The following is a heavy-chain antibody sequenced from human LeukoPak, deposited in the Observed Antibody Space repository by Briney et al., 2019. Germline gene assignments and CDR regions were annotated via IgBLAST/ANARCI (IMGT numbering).Heavy chain of an antibody. CDR1: GYTFTSYG. J-gene: IGHJ4*02. D-gene: IGHD1-26*01. Sequence: ASVKVSCKASGYTFTSYGISWVRQAPGQGLEWMGWISAYNGNTNYAQKLQGRVTMTTDTSTSTAYMELRSLRSDDTAMYYCARFWVGATYLDYWGQGTLVTVSS. CDR3: ARFWVGATYLDY. V-gene: IGHV1-18*01. CDR2: ISAYNGNT.